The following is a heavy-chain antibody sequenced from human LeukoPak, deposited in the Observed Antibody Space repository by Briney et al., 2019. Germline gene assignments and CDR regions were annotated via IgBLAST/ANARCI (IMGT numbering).Heavy chain of an antibody. J-gene: IGHJ5*02. D-gene: IGHD2-2*01. CDR1: GGSISSYY. CDR2: FYYSGST. Sequence: SETLSLTCTVSGGSISSYYWSWIRQPPGKGLEWIGYFYYSGSTNYNPSLKSRVTISVDTSKNQFSLELSSVTAADTAVYYCARDLYGGYCSRTSCYGNFFDPWGQGTLVTVSS. CDR3: ARDLYGGYCSRTSCYGNFFDP. V-gene: IGHV4-59*01.